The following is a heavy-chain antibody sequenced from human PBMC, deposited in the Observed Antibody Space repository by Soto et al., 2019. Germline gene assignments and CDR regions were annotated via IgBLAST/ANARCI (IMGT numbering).Heavy chain of an antibody. V-gene: IGHV1-18*01. CDR1: GYTFTSYG. J-gene: IGHJ6*02. CDR2: ISAYNGNT. CDR3: ARVGLDFWSGKPLYYGMDV. Sequence: ASVKVSCKASGYTFTSYGISWVRQAPGQGLEWMGWISAYNGNTNYAQKLQGRVTMTTDTSTSTAYMELRSLRSDDTAVYYCARVGLDFWSGKPLYYGMDVWGQGTTVTVSS. D-gene: IGHD3-3*01.